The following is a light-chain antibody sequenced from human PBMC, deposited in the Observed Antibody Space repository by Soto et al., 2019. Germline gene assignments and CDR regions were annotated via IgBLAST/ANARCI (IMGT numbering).Light chain of an antibody. V-gene: IGLV2-14*01. J-gene: IGLJ1*01. CDR1: SSDVGGYNY. Sequence: QSALTQPASVSGSPGQSITISCTGTSSDVGGYNYVSWYQQHPDKAPKLMIYEVSNWPSGVSNRFSGSKSGNTASLTISGLQAEDEADYYCSSYTSSSIDYVFGTGTKLTVL. CDR3: SSYTSSSIDYV. CDR2: EVS.